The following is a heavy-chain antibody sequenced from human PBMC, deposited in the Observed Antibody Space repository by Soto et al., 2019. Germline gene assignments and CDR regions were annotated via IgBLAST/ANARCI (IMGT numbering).Heavy chain of an antibody. Sequence: GGSLRLSCAASGFTFSNYGIHWVRQAPGKGLEWVAVIWYDGSEKYYADSVKGRFTISRDNSKNTLYLQMNSLRAEDTAVYYCATLVHLGSIYYYYDMDVWGQGTTVTVSS. CDR1: GFTFSNYG. J-gene: IGHJ6*02. D-gene: IGHD3-3*02. CDR3: ATLVHLGSIYYYYDMDV. CDR2: IWYDGSEK. V-gene: IGHV3-33*01.